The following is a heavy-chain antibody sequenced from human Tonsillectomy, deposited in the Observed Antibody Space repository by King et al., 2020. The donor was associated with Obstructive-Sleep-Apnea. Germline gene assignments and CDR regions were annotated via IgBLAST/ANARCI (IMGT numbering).Heavy chain of an antibody. D-gene: IGHD1-26*01. Sequence: VQLVESGGGVVQPGRSLRLSCAASGFTFSSYALHWVRQAPGKGLESVAVISFDGSNRYYADSVKGRFTISRDNSRNTLYLQMNSLRADDTAVYYCVRDRYEIQLWGLHEHWGQGTLVTVSS. CDR1: GFTFSSYA. V-gene: IGHV3-30*04. CDR2: ISFDGSNR. CDR3: VRDRYEIQLWGLHEH. J-gene: IGHJ1*01.